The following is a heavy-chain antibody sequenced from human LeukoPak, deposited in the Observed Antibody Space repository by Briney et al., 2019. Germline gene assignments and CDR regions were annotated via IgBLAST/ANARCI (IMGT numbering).Heavy chain of an antibody. CDR1: GFTFSSYW. CDR3: ARDLYYYGSGSYYTRLYYGMDV. CDR2: IDTDGSNT. D-gene: IGHD3-10*01. J-gene: IGHJ6*02. V-gene: IGHV3-74*01. Sequence: GGSLRLSCAASGFTFSSYWMHWVRQAPGKGLVWVSRIDTDGSNTAYADSVKGRFTISRDNSKNTLYLQMNSLRAEDTAVYYCARDLYYYGSGSYYTRLYYGMDVWGQGTTVTVSS.